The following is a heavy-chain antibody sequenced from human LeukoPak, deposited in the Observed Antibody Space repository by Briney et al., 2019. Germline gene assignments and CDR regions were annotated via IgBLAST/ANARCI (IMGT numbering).Heavy chain of an antibody. CDR2: INPKSGGA. J-gene: IGHJ6*04. D-gene: IGHD5-18*01. V-gene: IGHV1-2*06. CDR3: ARGPWIQLGTDV. CDR1: GYTFTGYY. Sequence: ASVKVSCKASGYTFTGYYMHWVRQAPGQGLEWMGRINPKSGGANYAQKFQGRVTMTRDTSISTAYLDLSRLGSDDTAVYFCARGPWIQLGTDVWGKGTTVTVSS.